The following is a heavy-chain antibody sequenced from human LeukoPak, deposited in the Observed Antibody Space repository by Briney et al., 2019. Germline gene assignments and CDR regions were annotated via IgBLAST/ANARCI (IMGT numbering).Heavy chain of an antibody. V-gene: IGHV3-30*01. D-gene: IGHD2-15*01. CDR2: ISYDGSNK. CDR1: GFTFSSYA. CDR3: ARELQRPGDLYYFDY. Sequence: PGGSLRLSCAASGFTFSSYAMHWVRQAPGKGLEWVAVISYDGSNKYYADSVKGRFTISRDNSKNTLSLQMNSLRAEDTAVYYCARELQRPGDLYYFDYWGQGTLVTVSS. J-gene: IGHJ4*02.